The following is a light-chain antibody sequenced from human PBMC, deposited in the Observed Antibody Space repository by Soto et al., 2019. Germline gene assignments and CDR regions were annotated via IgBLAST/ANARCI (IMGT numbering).Light chain of an antibody. V-gene: IGKV3-11*01. J-gene: IGKJ3*01. CDR2: ATS. Sequence: EVVLTQSPATPSLSPGEGATLSCRASQSMDNYLAWYQQKPRQAPRLLIYATSNRATGIPARFSGSGSGTDFTLTISSLEPEDFAVYYCQQRSSWPFTFGPGTKVDIK. CDR1: QSMDNY. CDR3: QQRSSWPFT.